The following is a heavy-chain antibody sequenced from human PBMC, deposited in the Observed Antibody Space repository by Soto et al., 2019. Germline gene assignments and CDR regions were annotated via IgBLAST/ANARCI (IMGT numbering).Heavy chain of an antibody. D-gene: IGHD2-15*01. CDR1: GFTFTSSA. Sequence: SVKVSCKASGFTFTSSAVQWVRQARGQRLEWIGWIVVGSGNTNYAQKFQERVTITRDMSTSTAYMELSSLRSEDTAVYYCARYCSGGSCCHYYYYGMDVWGQGTTVTVSS. J-gene: IGHJ6*02. V-gene: IGHV1-58*01. CDR3: ARYCSGGSCCHYYYYGMDV. CDR2: IVVGSGNT.